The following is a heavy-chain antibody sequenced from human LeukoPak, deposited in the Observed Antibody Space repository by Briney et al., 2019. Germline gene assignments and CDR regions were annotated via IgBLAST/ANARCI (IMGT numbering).Heavy chain of an antibody. V-gene: IGHV4-30-2*01. CDR2: IYHSGST. Sequence: SQTLSLTCAVSGGSISSGGYSWSWIRQPPGKGLEWIGYIYHSGSTYYNPSLKSRVTISVDRSKNQFSLKLSSVTAADTVVYYCARAEMATTSDAFDIWGQGTMVTVSS. CDR1: GGSISSGGYS. D-gene: IGHD5-12*01. J-gene: IGHJ3*02. CDR3: ARAEMATTSDAFDI.